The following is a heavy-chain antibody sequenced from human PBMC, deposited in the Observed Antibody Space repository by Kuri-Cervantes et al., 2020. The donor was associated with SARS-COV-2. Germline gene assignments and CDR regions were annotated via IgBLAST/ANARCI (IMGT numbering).Heavy chain of an antibody. J-gene: IGHJ6*02. V-gene: IGHV3-48*04. CDR1: GFTFSSYS. D-gene: IGHD3-9*01. CDR2: ITSIGSTI. CDR3: ARILRRYYYGMDV. Sequence: GGSLRLSCAASGFTFSSYSMDWVRQAPGKGLEWVSYITSIGSTIYYADSVKGRFTISRDNAKNSLYLQMNSLRAEDTAVYYCARILRRYYYGMDVWGQGTTVTVSS.